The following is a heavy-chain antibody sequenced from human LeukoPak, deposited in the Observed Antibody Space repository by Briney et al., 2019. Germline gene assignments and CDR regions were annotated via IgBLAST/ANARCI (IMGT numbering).Heavy chain of an antibody. CDR3: ASGTSSQQLVPSDY. V-gene: IGHV4-34*01. Sequence: PSETPSLTCAVYGGSFSGYYWSWIRQPPGKGLEWIGEINHSGSTNYNPSLKSRVTISVDTSKNQFSLKLSSVTAADTAVYYCASGTSSQQLVPSDYWGQGTLVTVSS. D-gene: IGHD6-13*01. J-gene: IGHJ4*02. CDR1: GGSFSGYY. CDR2: INHSGST.